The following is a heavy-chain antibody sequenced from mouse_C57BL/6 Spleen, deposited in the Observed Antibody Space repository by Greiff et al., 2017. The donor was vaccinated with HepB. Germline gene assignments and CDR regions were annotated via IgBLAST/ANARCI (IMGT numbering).Heavy chain of an antibody. CDR2: ISDGGSYT. D-gene: IGHD2-4*01. Sequence: EVKLVESGGGLVKPGGSLKLSCAASGFTFSSYAMYWVRQTPEKRLEWVATISDGGSYTYYPDNVKGRFTISRDNAKNNLYLQMSHLKSEDTAMYYCASVDYDGSLAMDYWGQGTSVTVSS. J-gene: IGHJ4*01. V-gene: IGHV5-4*03. CDR1: GFTFSSYA. CDR3: ASVDYDGSLAMDY.